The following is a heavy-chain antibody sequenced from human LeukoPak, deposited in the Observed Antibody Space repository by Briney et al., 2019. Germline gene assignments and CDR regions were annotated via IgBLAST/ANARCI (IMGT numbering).Heavy chain of an antibody. CDR3: ARTTVNNWFDL. CDR2: IFYSGST. CDR1: GDSISNFY. Sequence: SETLSLTCTVSGDSISNFYRSWVRQPPGKGLEWIGYIFYSGSTNYNPSLKSRVTISVDTSKNQFSLKLSSVTAADTAVYYCARTTVNNWFDLWGQGTLVTVSS. V-gene: IGHV4-59*01. D-gene: IGHD4-17*01. J-gene: IGHJ5*02.